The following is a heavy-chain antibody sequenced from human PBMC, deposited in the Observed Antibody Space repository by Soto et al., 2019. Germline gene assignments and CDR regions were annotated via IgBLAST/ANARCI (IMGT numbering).Heavy chain of an antibody. J-gene: IGHJ4*02. Sequence: QVQLVQSGAEVKKPGASVKVSCKASGYIFTSFGITWVRQSPGQGLEWMGWVSTYNGNTKYAQKLQGRVTISTDTATSTAYTELRSLRSDDTAGYYCSRGAGQGSGSYDWGQGTLVTVSS. D-gene: IGHD3-10*01. V-gene: IGHV1-18*01. CDR3: SRGAGQGSGSYD. CDR2: VSTYNGNT. CDR1: GYIFTSFG.